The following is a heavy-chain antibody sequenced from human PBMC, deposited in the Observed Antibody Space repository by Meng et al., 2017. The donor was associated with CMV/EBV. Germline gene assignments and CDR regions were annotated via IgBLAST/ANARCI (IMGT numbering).Heavy chain of an antibody. J-gene: IGHJ4*02. V-gene: IGHV4-39*07. CDR2: IYYSGST. D-gene: IGHD6-13*01. CDR3: ARVKAGTIAAAGPTNYYFDY. CDR1: GVSISSSSYY. Sequence: SETLSLTCTVSGVSISSSSYYWGWIRQPPGKGLEWIGSIYYSGSTYYNPSLKSRVTISVDTSKNQFSLKLSSVTAADTAVYYCARVKAGTIAAAGPTNYYFDYWGQGTLVTVSS.